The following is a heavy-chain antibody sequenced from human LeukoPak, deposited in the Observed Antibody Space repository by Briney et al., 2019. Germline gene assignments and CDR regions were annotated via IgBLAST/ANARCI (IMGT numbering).Heavy chain of an antibody. CDR2: ISSSSSYI. J-gene: IGHJ4*02. V-gene: IGHV3-21*01. CDR1: GFTFSSYS. D-gene: IGHD2-2*01. CDR3: ARDRMYCSSTSCTFFDY. Sequence: GGSLRLSCAASGFTFSSYSMNWVRQAPGKGLEWVSSISSSSSYIYHADSVKGRFTISRDNAKNSLYLQMNSLRAEDTAVYYCARDRMYCSSTSCTFFDYWGQGTLVAVSS.